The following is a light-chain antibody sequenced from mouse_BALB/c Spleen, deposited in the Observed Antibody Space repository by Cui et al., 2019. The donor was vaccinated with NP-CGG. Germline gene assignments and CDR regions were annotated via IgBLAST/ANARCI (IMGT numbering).Light chain of an antibody. V-gene: IGLV1*01. J-gene: IGLJ1*01. CDR3: ALWYSNHWV. CDR2: GTN. Sequence: AVVAPAPAPTTSPGETVTLTCRSSTGAVTINNYANWVQEKPDHLFTGLIGGTNNRAPGVPARFSGSLIGDKAALTITGAQTEDEAIYFCALWYSNHWVFGGGTKLTVL. CDR1: TGAVTINNY.